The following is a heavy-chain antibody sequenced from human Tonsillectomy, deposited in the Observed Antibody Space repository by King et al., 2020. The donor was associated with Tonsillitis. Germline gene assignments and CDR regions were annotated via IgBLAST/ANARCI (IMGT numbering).Heavy chain of an antibody. J-gene: IGHJ4*02. CDR1: GGSISSYY. V-gene: IGHV4-59*01. CDR3: AREVGATTRFDS. Sequence: VQLQESGPGLVKPSETLSLTCTVSGGSISSYYWSWIRQPPGKGLEWIGYIYYSGSTKYNPSLKSRVTISVDTSNNQFSLKVSSVTAADTAVYYCAREVGATTRFDSWGQGTLVTVSS. CDR2: IYYSGST. D-gene: IGHD1-26*01.